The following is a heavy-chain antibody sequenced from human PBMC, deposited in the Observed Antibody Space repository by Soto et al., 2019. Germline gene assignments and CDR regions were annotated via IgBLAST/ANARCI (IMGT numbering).Heavy chain of an antibody. CDR3: ARGGLYSGYDLGFDY. V-gene: IGHV4-34*01. CDR2: INHSGST. J-gene: IGHJ4*02. Sequence: PSETLSLTCAVYGGSFSGYYWSWIRQPPGKGLEWIGEINHSGSTNYNPSLKSRVTISVDTSKNQFSLKLSSVTAADTAVYYCARGGLYSGYDLGFDYWGQGTLVTVS. D-gene: IGHD5-12*01. CDR1: GGSFSGYY.